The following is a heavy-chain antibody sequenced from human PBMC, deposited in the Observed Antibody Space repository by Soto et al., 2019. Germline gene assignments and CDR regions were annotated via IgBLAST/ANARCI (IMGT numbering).Heavy chain of an antibody. CDR3: AREYNWNERYYGMDV. D-gene: IGHD1-20*01. CDR2: IYYSGST. V-gene: IGHV4-59*01. CDR1: GGSISSYY. J-gene: IGHJ6*02. Sequence: XXTLSLTCTVSGGSISSYYWRWIPQPPGKGLEWIGYIYYSGSTNYNPSLKSRVTISVDTSKNQFSLKLSSVTAQDTAVYYCAREYNWNERYYGMDVWGQGTTVTVSS.